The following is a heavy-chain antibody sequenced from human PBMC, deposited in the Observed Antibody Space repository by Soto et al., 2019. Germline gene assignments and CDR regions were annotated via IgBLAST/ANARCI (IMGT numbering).Heavy chain of an antibody. CDR1: GGSINSYW. CDR3: ARHRRTTVAKFYFDN. J-gene: IGHJ4*02. Sequence: WETLSLTCTVSGGSINSYWWSWIRQPPGKGLEWIAYIFDSGNANYNPSLKSRVTISVDTSKNQFSLKLTSVTAADTAVYYCARHRRTTVAKFYFDNWGQGALVTVSP. D-gene: IGHD4-4*01. CDR2: IFDSGNA. V-gene: IGHV4-59*08.